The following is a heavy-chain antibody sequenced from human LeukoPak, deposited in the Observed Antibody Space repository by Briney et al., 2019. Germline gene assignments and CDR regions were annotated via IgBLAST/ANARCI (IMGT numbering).Heavy chain of an antibody. Sequence: PGGSLRLSCAASGFTLSSYWMIWVRQAPGKGLEWVANIKQDGSEKYYVDSVKGRFTISRDNAKNSLYLQMNSLRAEDTAVYYCAREVAGTMTKYYYGMDVWGQGTTVTVSS. CDR2: IKQDGSEK. CDR3: AREVAGTMTKYYYGMDV. J-gene: IGHJ6*02. D-gene: IGHD6-19*01. CDR1: GFTLSSYW. V-gene: IGHV3-7*01.